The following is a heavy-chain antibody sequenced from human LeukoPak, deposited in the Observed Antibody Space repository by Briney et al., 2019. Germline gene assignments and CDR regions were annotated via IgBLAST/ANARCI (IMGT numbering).Heavy chain of an antibody. D-gene: IGHD6-19*01. V-gene: IGHV3-7*01. J-gene: IGHJ6*02. CDR3: ARNPQWLSYSMDV. Sequence: GGSLRLSCEVSGFTFSSYWMNWVRQAPGKGLEWVANIKQDGSDKYYVDSVKGRFTISRDNAKSSLYLQMNSLRVEDTAVYYCARNPQWLSYSMDVWGQGTTVTVSS. CDR2: IKQDGSDK. CDR1: GFTFSSYW.